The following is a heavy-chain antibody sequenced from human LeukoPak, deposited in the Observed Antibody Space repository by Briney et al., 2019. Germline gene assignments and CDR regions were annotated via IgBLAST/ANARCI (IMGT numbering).Heavy chain of an antibody. J-gene: IGHJ5*02. D-gene: IGHD2-15*01. CDR1: GFTFSGSA. CDR2: IRSKANSYAT. Sequence: GGSLRLSCVASGFTFSGSAMQWVRQAAGKGLEWVGRIRSKANSYATVYAASVKGRFTISRDDSKTTAYLQMNSLKTEDTAVYHCTRDLGYCSGGSCPWGQGTLVTVSS. CDR3: TRDLGYCSGGSCP. V-gene: IGHV3-73*01.